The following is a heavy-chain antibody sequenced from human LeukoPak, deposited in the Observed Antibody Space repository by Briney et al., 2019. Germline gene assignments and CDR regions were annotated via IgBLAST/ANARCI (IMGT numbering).Heavy chain of an antibody. CDR2: ISSSSSYI. J-gene: IGHJ6*03. CDR3: AKRRGLELLYYYYMDV. V-gene: IGHV3-21*04. CDR1: GFTFSSYS. D-gene: IGHD1-7*01. Sequence: GGSLRLSCAASGFTFSSYSMNWVRQAPGKGLEWVSSISSSSSYIYYTDSVKGRCTISRDNGKNSLYLQMNSLRAEDTAVYYCAKRRGLELLYYYYMDVWGKGTTVTVSS.